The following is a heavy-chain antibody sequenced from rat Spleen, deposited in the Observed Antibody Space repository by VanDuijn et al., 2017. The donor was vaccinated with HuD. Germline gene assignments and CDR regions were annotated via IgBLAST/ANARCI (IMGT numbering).Heavy chain of an antibody. J-gene: IGHJ3*01. D-gene: IGHD1-6*01. CDR1: GFTFSNYG. CDR2: ISYDGSST. CDR3: TRTGYTTDYWFAY. V-gene: IGHV5-29*01. Sequence: EVQLVESGGGLVQPGRSMKLSCAASGFTFSNYGMAWVRQAPTKGLEWVATISYDGSSTYYRDSVKGRFTTSSDNARGTLYLQMNSLRSEDTATYYCTRTGYTTDYWFAYWGQGTLVTVSS.